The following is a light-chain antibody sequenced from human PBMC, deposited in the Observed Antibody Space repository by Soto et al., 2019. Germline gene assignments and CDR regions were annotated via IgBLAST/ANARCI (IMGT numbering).Light chain of an antibody. CDR2: DAS. CDR3: QHSSNSYT. J-gene: IGKJ2*01. CDR1: QSVSSY. V-gene: IGKV3-11*01. Sequence: EIVLTQSPATLSLSPGERATLSCRASQSVSSYLAWYQQKPGQAPRLLIYDASNRTTGIPARFSGSGSGTFFTLTISSLAPDYVTYYYHQHSSNSYTFGQGTKLEIK.